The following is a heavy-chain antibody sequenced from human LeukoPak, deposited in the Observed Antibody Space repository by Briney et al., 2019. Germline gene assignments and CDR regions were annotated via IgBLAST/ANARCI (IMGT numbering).Heavy chain of an antibody. Sequence: ASVKVSCKASGYTFTSYDINWVRQATGQGLEWMGWMNPNSGNTGYAQKFQGRVTITRNTSISTAYMELSSLRSEDTAMYYCAMYYYDTSGPYVGAFDIWGQGTMVTVSS. J-gene: IGHJ3*02. CDR1: GYTFTSYD. CDR2: MNPNSGNT. D-gene: IGHD3-22*01. V-gene: IGHV1-8*03. CDR3: AMYYYDTSGPYVGAFDI.